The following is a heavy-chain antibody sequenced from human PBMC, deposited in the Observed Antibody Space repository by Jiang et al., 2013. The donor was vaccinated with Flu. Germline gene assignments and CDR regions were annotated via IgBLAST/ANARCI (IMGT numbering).Heavy chain of an antibody. D-gene: IGHD3-10*01. Sequence: VRLSCAVSGFSISNFWMHWVRQAPGKGLEWVANINQDGTEKYYVDSVKGRFTISRDNAKNSLYLQMNSLRAEDTAVYYCARDWGYTSGSYSVDWGQGTLVTVSS. V-gene: IGHV3-7*03. CDR2: INQDGTEK. J-gene: IGHJ4*02. CDR1: GFSISNFW. CDR3: ARDWGYTSGSYSVD.